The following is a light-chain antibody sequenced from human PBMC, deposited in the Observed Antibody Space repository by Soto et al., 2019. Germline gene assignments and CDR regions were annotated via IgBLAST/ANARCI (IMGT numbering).Light chain of an antibody. Sequence: EIVLTQSPATLSLSPGERATLSCRASQSFSSYLAWYQQKPGQAPRLLIYDASNRATGIPARFSGSGSGTDFTLTISSLEPEDFAVYYCQQRSNWLIFTFGPGTKVYIK. V-gene: IGKV3-11*01. CDR2: DAS. CDR1: QSFSSY. J-gene: IGKJ3*01. CDR3: QQRSNWLIFT.